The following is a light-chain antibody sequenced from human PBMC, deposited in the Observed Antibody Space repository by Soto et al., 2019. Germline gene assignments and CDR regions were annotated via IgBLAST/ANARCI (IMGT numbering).Light chain of an antibody. CDR3: TSHAGTINFPYI. V-gene: IGLV2-8*01. CDR1: SSDVGAYNY. Sequence: QSVLTQPPSASGSPGQSVTISCTGTSSDVGAYNYVSWYQHHPGKAPKLQVYEVNKRPSGVPDRFSGSKSGNTASLTVSGLQAEDEADYYCTSHAGTINFPYIFGTGTKLTVL. J-gene: IGLJ1*01. CDR2: EVN.